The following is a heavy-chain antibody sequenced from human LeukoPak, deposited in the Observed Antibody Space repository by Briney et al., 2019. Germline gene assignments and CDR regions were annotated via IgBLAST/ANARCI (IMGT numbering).Heavy chain of an antibody. CDR3: ARDVAVGSFCYFDY. Sequence: SETLSLTCTVSGGSISSGGYYWSWIRQHPGKGLEWIGYIYYSGSTYYNPSLKSRVTISVDTPKNQFSLKLSSVTAADTAVYYCARDVAVGSFCYFDYWGQGTLVTVSS. V-gene: IGHV4-31*03. J-gene: IGHJ4*02. CDR1: GGSISSGGYY. CDR2: IYYSGST. D-gene: IGHD1-26*01.